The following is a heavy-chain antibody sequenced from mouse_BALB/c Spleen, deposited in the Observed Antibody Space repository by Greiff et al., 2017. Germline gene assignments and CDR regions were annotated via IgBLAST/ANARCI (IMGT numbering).Heavy chain of an antibody. CDR3: TRGLDY. CDR1: GYTFTSYY. J-gene: IGHJ2*01. Sequence: VKLMESGAELVKPGASVKLSCKASGYTFTSYYMYWVKQRPGQGLEWIGEINPSNGGTNFNEKFKSKATLTVDKSSSTAYMQLSSLTSEDSAVYYCTRGLDYWGQGTTLTVSS. V-gene: IGHV1S81*02. D-gene: IGHD3-1*01. CDR2: INPSNGGT.